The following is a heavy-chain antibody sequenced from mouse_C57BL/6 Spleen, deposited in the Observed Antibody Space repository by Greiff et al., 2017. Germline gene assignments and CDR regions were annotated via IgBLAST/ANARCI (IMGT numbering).Heavy chain of an antibody. J-gene: IGHJ2*01. D-gene: IGHD1-1*01. CDR3: ASWDYGSSYYFAY. V-gene: IGHV1-69*01. Sequence: QVQLQQPGAELVMPGASVKLSCKASGYTFTSYWMHWVKQRPGQGLEWIGEIDPSDSYTNYNQKFKGKSTLTVDKSSSTAYMQLSSLTSEDSAVYYCASWDYGSSYYFAYWGQGTTLTVST. CDR1: GYTFTSYW. CDR2: IDPSDSYT.